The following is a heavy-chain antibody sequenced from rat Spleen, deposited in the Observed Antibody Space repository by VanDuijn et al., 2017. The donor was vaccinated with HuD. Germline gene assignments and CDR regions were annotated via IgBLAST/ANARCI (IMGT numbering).Heavy chain of an antibody. V-gene: IGHV5-29*01. J-gene: IGHJ3*01. CDR2: INYDGTST. Sequence: EVQLVESDGGLVQPGRSLKLSCAASGFIFSDYYVAWVRQAPTKGLEWVATINYDGTSTFYRDSVRARFTISRDNAKNTLYLQVDSLKSEDTATYYCTRVESTEGMAYWGQGTLVTVSS. CDR3: TRVESTEGMAY. D-gene: IGHD1-11*01. CDR1: GFIFSDYY.